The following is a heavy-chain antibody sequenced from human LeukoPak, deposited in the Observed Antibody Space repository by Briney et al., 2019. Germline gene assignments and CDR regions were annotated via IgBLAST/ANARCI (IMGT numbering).Heavy chain of an antibody. CDR2: INHSGST. V-gene: IGHV4-34*01. Sequence: SGGSLRLSCAASGFTFSTYWRSWIRQPPGKGLEWIGEINHSGSTNYNPSLKSRVTISVDTSKNQFSLKLSSVTAADTAVYYCASLLNVAGYSGYDSDYWGQGTLVTVSS. CDR1: GFTFSTYW. CDR3: ASLLNVAGYSGYDSDY. J-gene: IGHJ4*02. D-gene: IGHD5-12*01.